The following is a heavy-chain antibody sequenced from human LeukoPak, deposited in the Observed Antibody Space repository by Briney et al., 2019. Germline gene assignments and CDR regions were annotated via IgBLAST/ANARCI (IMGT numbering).Heavy chain of an antibody. CDR3: ARELSWAFDI. CDR1: GGTFSSCA. V-gene: IGHV1-69*01. CDR2: IIPIFGTA. J-gene: IGHJ3*02. Sequence: EASVKVSCKASGGTFSSCAISRVRQAPGQGLEWMGGIIPIFGTANYAQKFQGRVTITADESTSTACMELSSLRSEDTAVYYCARELSWAFDIWGQGTMVTVPS. D-gene: IGHD3-16*02.